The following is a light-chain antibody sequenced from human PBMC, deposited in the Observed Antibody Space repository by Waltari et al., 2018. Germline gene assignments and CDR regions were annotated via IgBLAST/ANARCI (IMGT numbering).Light chain of an antibody. CDR1: QSLLHSDGQPY. J-gene: IGKJ1*01. CDR2: AVS. CDR3: RQGLHLPRT. V-gene: IGKV2-29*02. Sequence: DVVMTQTPLSLSVTPGQPASISCKSSQSLLHSDGQPYLYWFLQKPGQSPQLLSYAVSSPFSTVPTNFSGSGSEADFTLKISRVEAGDVGVYDCRQGLHLPRTFGDGTKVEMK.